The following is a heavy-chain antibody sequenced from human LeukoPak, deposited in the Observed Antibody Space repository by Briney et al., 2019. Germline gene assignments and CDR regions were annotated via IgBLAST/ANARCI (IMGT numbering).Heavy chain of an antibody. D-gene: IGHD2-15*01. V-gene: IGHV1-69*05. CDR2: IIPIFGTA. Sequence: EASVKVSCKASGGTFSSYAISWVRQAPRQGLEWMGGIIPIFGTANYAQKFQGRVTITRNTSINTAYMELSSLRSDDTAVYYCARGYCSVGSCYDNLFDPWGQGTLVSVSS. CDR1: GGTFSSYA. CDR3: ARGYCSVGSCYDNLFDP. J-gene: IGHJ5*02.